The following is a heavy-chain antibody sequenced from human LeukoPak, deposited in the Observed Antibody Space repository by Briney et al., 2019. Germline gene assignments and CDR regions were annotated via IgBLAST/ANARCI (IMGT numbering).Heavy chain of an antibody. D-gene: IGHD2/OR15-2a*01. CDR3: ARLCLDRQYYYYYYYYMDV. Sequence: SETLSLTCTVSGGSISSYYWSWIRQPPGKGLEWIGYIYYSGSTNYNPSLKSRVTISVDTSKNQFSLKLSSVTAADTAVYYCARLCLDRQYYYYYYYYMDVWGKGTTVTVSS. J-gene: IGHJ6*03. CDR2: IYYSGST. CDR1: GGSISSYY. V-gene: IGHV4-59*12.